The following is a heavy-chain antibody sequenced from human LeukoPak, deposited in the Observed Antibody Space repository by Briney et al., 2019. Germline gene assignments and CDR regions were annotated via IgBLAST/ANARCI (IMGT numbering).Heavy chain of an antibody. V-gene: IGHV4-34*01. Sequence: TSEPLSLTCAVYGGSFSGYYWNWIRQPPGKGLEWIGEINHSGSTNYNPSLKSRVTISVDTSKNQFSLRLSSVTAADTAVYYCARGFLRGYSRGYFDLWGRGTLVTVSS. CDR3: ARGFLRGYSRGYFDL. CDR2: INHSGST. D-gene: IGHD5-18*01. CDR1: GGSFSGYY. J-gene: IGHJ2*01.